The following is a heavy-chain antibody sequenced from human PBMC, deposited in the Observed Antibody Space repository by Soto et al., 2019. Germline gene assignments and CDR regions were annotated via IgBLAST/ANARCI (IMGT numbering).Heavy chain of an antibody. CDR2: IYYSGST. Sequence: PSETLSLRCTGSGGSISSYYWSWIRQPPGKGLEWIGYIYYSGSTNYNPSLKSRVTISVDTSKNQFSLKLSSVTAADTAVYYCARYYCSSTSCYGFDFWGQGTLVTVSS. D-gene: IGHD2-2*01. J-gene: IGHJ4*02. V-gene: IGHV4-59*01. CDR3: ARYYCSSTSCYGFDF. CDR1: GGSISSYY.